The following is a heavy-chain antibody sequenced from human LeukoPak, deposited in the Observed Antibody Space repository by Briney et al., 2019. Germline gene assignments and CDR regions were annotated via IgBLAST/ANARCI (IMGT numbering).Heavy chain of an antibody. CDR2: ISYDGSNK. J-gene: IGHJ4*02. D-gene: IGHD4-11*01. V-gene: IGHV3-30-3*01. Sequence: GRSLRLSCAASAFTFSSYAMHWVRQAPGKGLEWVAVISYDGSNKYYADSVKGRFTISRDNSKNTLYLQMNSLRADDTAVYYCARERPPDPVTTSIGYWGQGTLVTVSS. CDR1: AFTFSSYA. CDR3: ARERPPDPVTTSIGY.